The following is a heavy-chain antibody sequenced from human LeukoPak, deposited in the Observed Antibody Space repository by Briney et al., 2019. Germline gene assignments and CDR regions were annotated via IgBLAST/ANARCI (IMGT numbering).Heavy chain of an antibody. CDR2: IIPIFATT. Sequence: SVKVSCKTSGGTFSSFAIAWVRQAPGQGLEWMAGIIPIFATTNYAQEFQGRVSLTADESTSTVYMELSSLRYDDTAVYYCARVVGLTGYSSSWYSGYYYYMDVWGKGTTVTVSS. CDR3: ARVVGLTGYSSSWYSGYYYYMDV. CDR1: GGTFSSFA. J-gene: IGHJ6*03. D-gene: IGHD6-13*01. V-gene: IGHV1-69*13.